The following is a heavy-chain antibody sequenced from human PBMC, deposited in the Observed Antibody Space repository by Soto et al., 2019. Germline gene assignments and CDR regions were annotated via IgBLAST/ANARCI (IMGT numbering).Heavy chain of an antibody. D-gene: IGHD1-1*01. CDR2: ISAHNGNT. Sequence: QVHLVQSGAEVKKPGASVKVSCKGSGYAFTTYGITWVRQAPGQGLEWMGWISAHNGNTNYAQKLQGRVTATRDTSTSTAYMELRSLRSDDTAVCYCARGRYGDYWGQGALVTVSS. CDR1: GYAFTTYG. CDR3: ARGRYGDY. J-gene: IGHJ4*02. V-gene: IGHV1-18*01.